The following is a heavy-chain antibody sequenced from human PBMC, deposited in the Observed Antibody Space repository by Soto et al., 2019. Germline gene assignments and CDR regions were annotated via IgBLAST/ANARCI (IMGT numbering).Heavy chain of an antibody. V-gene: IGHV4-34*01. J-gene: IGHJ4*02. CDR2: INHSGST. Sequence: TSETLCLTCAVYGGSFSGYYWSWIRQPPGKGLEWIGEINHSGSTNYNPSLKSRVTISVDTSKNQFSLKLSSVTTADTAVYYCARHNPHTVTTTDYWGQGTLVTVSS. CDR3: ARHNPHTVTTTDY. D-gene: IGHD4-17*01. CDR1: GGSFSGYY.